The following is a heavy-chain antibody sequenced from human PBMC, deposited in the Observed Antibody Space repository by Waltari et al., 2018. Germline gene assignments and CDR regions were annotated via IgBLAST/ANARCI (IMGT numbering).Heavy chain of an antibody. Sequence: QVQLVQSGAAVKKPGPSVKVSCTASGGTFSSYAISWVRRAPGQGLEWMGGIIPIFGTANYAQKFQGRVTITADESTSTAYMELSSLRSEDTAVYYCARSYHTGRQGLDVWGKGTTVTVSS. CDR2: IIPIFGTA. CDR1: GGTFSSYA. CDR3: ARSYHTGRQGLDV. V-gene: IGHV1-69*01. J-gene: IGHJ6*04. D-gene: IGHD4-17*01.